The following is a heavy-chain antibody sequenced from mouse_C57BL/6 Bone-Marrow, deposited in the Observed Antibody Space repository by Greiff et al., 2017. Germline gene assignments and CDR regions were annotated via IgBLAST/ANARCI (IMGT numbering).Heavy chain of an antibody. CDR2: IHPNSGST. CDR1: GYTFTSYW. D-gene: IGHD1-1*01. Sequence: QVQLQQPGAELVKPGASVKLSCKASGYTFTSYWMHWVKQRPGQGLEWIGMIHPNSGSTNYNEKFKSKATLTVDKSSSTAYMQLRSLTSEDSAVYYCARSGYYYGSSFWYFDVWGTGTTVTVSS. V-gene: IGHV1-64*01. CDR3: ARSGYYYGSSFWYFDV. J-gene: IGHJ1*03.